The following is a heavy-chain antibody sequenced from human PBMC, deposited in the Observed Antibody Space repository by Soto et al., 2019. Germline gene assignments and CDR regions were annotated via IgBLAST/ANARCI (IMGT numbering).Heavy chain of an antibody. CDR2: ISGSGGST. V-gene: IGHV3-23*01. D-gene: IGHD3-22*01. CDR3: AKAAPYEYDSSGYYFDY. CDR1: GFTFSSYA. J-gene: IGHJ4*02. Sequence: PGGSLRLSCAASGFTFSSYAMSWVRQAPGKGLEWVSAISGSGGSTYYADSVKGRFTISRDNSKNTLYLQMNSLRAEDTAVYYCAKAAPYEYDSSGYYFDYWGQGTLVTVSS.